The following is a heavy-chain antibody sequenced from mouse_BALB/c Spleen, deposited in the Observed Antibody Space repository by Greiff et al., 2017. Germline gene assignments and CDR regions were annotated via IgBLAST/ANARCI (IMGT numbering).Heavy chain of an antibody. CDR1: GFSLTGYG. V-gene: IGHV2-6-7*01. J-gene: IGHJ3*01. CDR3: ARGGDSSGYWFAY. CDR2: IWGDGST. D-gene: IGHD3-2*01. Sequence: QVQLKESGPGLVAPSQSLSITCTVSGFSLTGYGVNWVRQPPGKGLEWLGMIWGDGSTDYNSALKSRLSISKDNSKSQVFLKMNSLQTDDTARYYCARGGDSSGYWFAYWGQGTLVTVSA.